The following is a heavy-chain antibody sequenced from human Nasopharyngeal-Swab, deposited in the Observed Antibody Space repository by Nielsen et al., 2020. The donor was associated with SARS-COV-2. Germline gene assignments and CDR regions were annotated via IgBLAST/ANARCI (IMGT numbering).Heavy chain of an antibody. V-gene: IGHV3-11*01. CDR2: ISSSGSTI. Sequence: GESLKISCAASGFTLSDYYMSWIRQAPGKGLEWVSYISSSGSTIYYADSVKGRFTISRDNAKNSLYLQMNSLRAEDTAVYYCARSHKGYSYGYTNYYGMDVWGQGTTVTVSS. D-gene: IGHD5-18*01. CDR3: ARSHKGYSYGYTNYYGMDV. J-gene: IGHJ6*02. CDR1: GFTLSDYY.